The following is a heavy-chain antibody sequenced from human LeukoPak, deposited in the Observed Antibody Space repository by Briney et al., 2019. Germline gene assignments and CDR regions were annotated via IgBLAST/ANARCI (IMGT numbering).Heavy chain of an antibody. D-gene: IGHD3-3*01. Sequence: PGGSLRLSCAASGFTFSSYAMSWVRQAPGKGLEWVSAISGSGGSTYYADSVKGRFTISRDNSKNTLYLQMNSLRAEDTAVYYCAKGRRITIFGVVPGNWFDLWGQGTLVTVSS. V-gene: IGHV3-23*01. CDR1: GFTFSSYA. CDR2: ISGSGGST. J-gene: IGHJ5*02. CDR3: AKGRRITIFGVVPGNWFDL.